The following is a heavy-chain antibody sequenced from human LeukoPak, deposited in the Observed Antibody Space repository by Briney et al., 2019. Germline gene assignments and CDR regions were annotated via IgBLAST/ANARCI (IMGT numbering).Heavy chain of an antibody. CDR1: GFIFNNYW. Sequence: GGSLRLSCAASGFIFNNYWMNWVRQAPGKGLEWVSVISGSGGSTYYADSVKGRFTISRDNSKNTLYLQMNSLRAEDTAVYYCAKDNGCSSTSCYRSYYYGMDVWGQGTTVTVSS. CDR3: AKDNGCSSTSCYRSYYYGMDV. V-gene: IGHV3-23*01. D-gene: IGHD2-2*01. J-gene: IGHJ6*02. CDR2: ISGSGGST.